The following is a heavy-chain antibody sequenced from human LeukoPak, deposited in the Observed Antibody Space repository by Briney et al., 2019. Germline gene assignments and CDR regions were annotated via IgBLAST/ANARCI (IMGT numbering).Heavy chain of an antibody. D-gene: IGHD2-21*01. CDR2: IYHSGST. CDR3: ASMAPTRYCGGDCYSD. J-gene: IGHJ4*02. V-gene: IGHV4-30-2*01. CDR1: GGSISSGGYY. Sequence: SETLSLTCTVSGGSISSGGYYWSWIRQPPGKGLEWIGYIYHSGSTYYNPSLKSRVTISVDRSKNQFSLKLSSVTAADTAVYYCASMAPTRYCGGDCYSDWGQGTLVTVSS.